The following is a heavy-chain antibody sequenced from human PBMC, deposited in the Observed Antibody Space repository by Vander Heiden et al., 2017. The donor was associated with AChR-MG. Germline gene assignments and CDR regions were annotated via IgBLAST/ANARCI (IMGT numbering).Heavy chain of an antibody. D-gene: IGHD2-21*01. Sequence: QVQLVESGGGVVQPGRSLRLSCAASGFTFSSYAMHWVRQAPGKGLEWVAVISYDGSNKYYADSVKGRFTISRDNSKNTLYLQMNSLRAEDTAVYYCARALWGTNAFDIWGQGTMVTVSS. CDR3: ARALWGTNAFDI. J-gene: IGHJ3*02. V-gene: IGHV3-30-3*01. CDR2: ISYDGSNK. CDR1: GFTFSSYA.